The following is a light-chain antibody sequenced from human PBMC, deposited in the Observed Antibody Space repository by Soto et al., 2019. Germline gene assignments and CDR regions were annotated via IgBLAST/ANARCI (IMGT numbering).Light chain of an antibody. CDR2: AAS. CDR3: QQSYSTLTWT. V-gene: IGKV1-39*01. J-gene: IGKJ1*01. CDR1: QSLLHNNGYNY. Sequence: DIVMRQSPLSLPVTPGEPASISCRSNQSLLHNNGYNYVAWYKQKPGKAPKLLIYAASSLQSGVPSRFSGSGSGTDFTLTISSLQPEDFATYYCQQSYSTLTWTFGQGTKVDIK.